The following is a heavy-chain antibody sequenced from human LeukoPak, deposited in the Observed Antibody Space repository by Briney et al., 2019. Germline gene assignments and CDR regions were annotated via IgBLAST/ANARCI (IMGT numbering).Heavy chain of an antibody. J-gene: IGHJ4*02. CDR3: ARISYYDSSGYPLYYFDY. D-gene: IGHD3-22*01. CDR2: IYYSGST. Sequence: SETLSLTCTVSGGSISSYYWSWLRQPPGQGLEWIGYIYYSGSTKYNPSLKRRVTISVDTSKNQFSLKLSSVTAADTAVYYCARISYYDSSGYPLYYFDYWGQGTLVTVSS. V-gene: IGHV4-59*01. CDR1: GGSISSYY.